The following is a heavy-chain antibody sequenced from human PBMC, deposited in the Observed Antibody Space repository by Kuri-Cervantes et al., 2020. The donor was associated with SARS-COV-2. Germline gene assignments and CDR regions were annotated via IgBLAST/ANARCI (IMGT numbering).Heavy chain of an antibody. CDR2: INPNSGNT. J-gene: IGHJ3*02. CDR1: GYTFTGYY. D-gene: IGHD3-10*01. V-gene: IGHV1-8*03. Sequence: ASVKVSCKASGYTFTGYYMHWVRQAPGQGLEWMGWINPNSGNTGYAQKFQGRVTITRNTSISTAYMELSSLRSEDTAVYYCVRGGAHDAFDIWGQGTMVTVSS. CDR3: VRGGAHDAFDI.